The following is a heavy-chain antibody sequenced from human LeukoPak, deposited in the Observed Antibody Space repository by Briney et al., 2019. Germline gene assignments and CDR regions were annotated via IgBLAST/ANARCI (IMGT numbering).Heavy chain of an antibody. V-gene: IGHV4-38-2*02. CDR2: IYHSGGT. D-gene: IGHD6-19*01. Sequence: SETLSLTCTVSGYSISSGYYWGWIRQPPGKGLEWIGSIYHSGGTYYNPSLKSRVTISVDTSKNQFSLKLSSVTAADTAVYYCARGGIAVAGKGFDYWGQGTLVTVSS. CDR1: GYSISSGYY. J-gene: IGHJ4*02. CDR3: ARGGIAVAGKGFDY.